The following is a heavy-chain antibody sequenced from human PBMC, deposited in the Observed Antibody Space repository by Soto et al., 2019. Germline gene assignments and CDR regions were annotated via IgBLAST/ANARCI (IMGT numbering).Heavy chain of an antibody. CDR2: ISYDGSNK. V-gene: IGHV3-30-3*01. J-gene: IGHJ6*02. CDR3: ARDPYSPRGYYYGMDV. CDR1: GFTFSSYA. D-gene: IGHD2-21*01. Sequence: HPGGSLRLSCAASGFTFSSYAMHWVRQAPGKGLEWVAVISYDGSNKYYADSVKGRFTISRDNSKNTLYLQMNSLRAEDTAVYYCARDPYSPRGYYYGMDVWGQGTTVTVSS.